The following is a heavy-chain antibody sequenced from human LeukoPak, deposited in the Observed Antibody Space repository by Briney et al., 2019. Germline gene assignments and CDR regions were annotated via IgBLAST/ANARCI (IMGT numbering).Heavy chain of an antibody. D-gene: IGHD3-10*01. CDR3: ARNDYYGSGSSIDY. CDR2: IYYSGST. Sequence: SETLSLTCTVSGGSISSSSYYWGWIRQPPGKGLEWIGSIYYSGSTYYNPSLKSRVTISVDTSKNQFSLELSSVTAADTAVYYCARNDYYGSGSSIDYWGQGTLVTVSS. CDR1: GGSISSSSYY. V-gene: IGHV4-39*01. J-gene: IGHJ4*02.